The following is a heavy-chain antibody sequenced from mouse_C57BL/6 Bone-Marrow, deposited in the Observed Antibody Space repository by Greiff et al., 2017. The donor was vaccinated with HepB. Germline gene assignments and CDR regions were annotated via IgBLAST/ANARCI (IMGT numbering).Heavy chain of an antibody. J-gene: IGHJ2*01. CDR3: ARSYIRSYYVDY. CDR1: GYAFSSSW. D-gene: IGHD1-1*01. CDR2: IDPGDGDT. V-gene: IGHV1-82*01. Sequence: QVQLQQSGPELVKPGASVKISCKASGYAFSSSWMNWVKQRPGKGLEWIGRIDPGDGDTNYNGKFKGKATLTADKSSSTAYLQLSSLTSEDSAVYFCARSYIRSYYVDYCGRGTTITV.